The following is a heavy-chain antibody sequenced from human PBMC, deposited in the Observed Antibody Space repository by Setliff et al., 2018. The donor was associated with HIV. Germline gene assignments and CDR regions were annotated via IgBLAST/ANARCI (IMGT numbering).Heavy chain of an antibody. D-gene: IGHD6-13*01. Sequence: SETLSLTCTVSGASISSNDYYWGWIRQPPGKGLEWIANIHYSGSTYYNPSLKSRVTISVDTSKNQFSLKLSSVTAADTAVYYCARGRSRWTYYNYYYMDVWGKGTTVTVSS. J-gene: IGHJ6*03. CDR2: IHYSGST. CDR1: GASISSNDYY. CDR3: ARGRSRWTYYNYYYMDV. V-gene: IGHV4-39*07.